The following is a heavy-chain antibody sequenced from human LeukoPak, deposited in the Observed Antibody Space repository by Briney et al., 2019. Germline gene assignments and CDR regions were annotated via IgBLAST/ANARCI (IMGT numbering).Heavy chain of an antibody. J-gene: IGHJ4*02. V-gene: IGHV4-34*01. D-gene: IGHD3-22*01. CDR2: INHSGST. CDR3: ARRAIGAYYYDSSGYSHFDY. CDR1: GGSFSGYY. Sequence: PSETLSLTCAVYGGSFSGYYWSWIRQPPGKGLEWIGEINHSGSTNHNPSLKSRVTISVDTSKNQFSLKLSSVTAADTAVYYCARRAIGAYYYDSSGYSHFDYWGQGTLVTVSS.